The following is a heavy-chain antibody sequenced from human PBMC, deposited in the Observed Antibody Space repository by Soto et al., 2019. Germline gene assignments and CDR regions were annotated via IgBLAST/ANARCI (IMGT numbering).Heavy chain of an antibody. CDR3: ARGHPRISPLPVGYTWFDS. CDR1: GGSLSGYY. CDR2: ISHTGNT. V-gene: IGHV4-34*01. J-gene: IGHJ5*01. Sequence: QAQLQQWGAGLLKPSETLSLTCAVSGGSLSGYYWSWIRQPPGAGLEWIGEISHTGNTNYNPSLESRVTMSLDRSKSQFSLRLRSVTAADRAVYFCARGHPRISPLPVGYTWFDSWGPGTLVTVSS. D-gene: IGHD6-6*01.